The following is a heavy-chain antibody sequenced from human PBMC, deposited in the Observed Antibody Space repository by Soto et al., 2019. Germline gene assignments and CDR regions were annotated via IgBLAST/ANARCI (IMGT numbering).Heavy chain of an antibody. V-gene: IGHV3-33*01. J-gene: IGHJ4*02. CDR3: ARGGDGYNRFIDY. D-gene: IGHD5-12*01. CDR2: IWYDGSNK. CDR1: GFTFSSYG. Sequence: QVQLVESGGGVVQPGRSLRLSCAASGFTFSSYGMHWVRQAPGKGLEWVAVIWYDGSNKYYADSVKGRFTISRDNSKNTLYLQMNRLRAEDTAVYYCARGGDGYNRFIDYWGQGTLVTVSS.